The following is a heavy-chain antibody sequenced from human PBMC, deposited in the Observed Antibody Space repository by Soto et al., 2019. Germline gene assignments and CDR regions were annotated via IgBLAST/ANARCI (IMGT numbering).Heavy chain of an antibody. V-gene: IGHV4-31*02. CDR2: IYYSGTT. Sequence: TLSLTCSVSGGSINTGGHYWGWIRQHPGKGLEWIGYIYYSGTTYYNPSLKSRLTISLDTSENHFSLKLTSVTAADTAVYYCAGGPSEYYFDSWGQGALVTVSS. CDR3: AGGPSEYYFDS. J-gene: IGHJ4*02. CDR1: GGSINTGGHY.